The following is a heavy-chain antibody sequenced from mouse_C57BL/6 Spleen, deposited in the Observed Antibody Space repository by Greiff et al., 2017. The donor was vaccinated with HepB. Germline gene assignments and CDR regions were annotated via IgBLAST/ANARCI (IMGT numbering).Heavy chain of an antibody. D-gene: IGHD1-1*01. CDR1: GYTFTSYW. CDR3: ARAVEYYFDY. CDR2: IYPSDSET. J-gene: IGHJ2*01. Sequence: VQLQQPGAELVRPGSSVKLSCKASGYTFTSYWMDWVKQRPGQGLEWIGNIYPSDSETHYNQKFKDKATLTVDKSSSTAYMQLSSLTSEDSAVYYFARAVEYYFDYWGQGTTRTVSS. V-gene: IGHV1-61*01.